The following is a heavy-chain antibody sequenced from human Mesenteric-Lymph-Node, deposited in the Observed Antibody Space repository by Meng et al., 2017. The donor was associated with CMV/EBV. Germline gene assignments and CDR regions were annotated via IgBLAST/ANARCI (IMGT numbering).Heavy chain of an antibody. V-gene: IGHV4-31*03. Sequence: CTVSGGSISGGGYYWSWLRQHPGKGLEWIGYIYYSGSTYYNPSLRSRVTTSVDMSKNQFSLRLNSVTAADTAVYYCARVDYQFLHFDSWGQGTLVTVSS. J-gene: IGHJ4*02. D-gene: IGHD5/OR15-5a*01. CDR3: ARVDYQFLHFDS. CDR1: GGSISGGGYY. CDR2: IYYSGST.